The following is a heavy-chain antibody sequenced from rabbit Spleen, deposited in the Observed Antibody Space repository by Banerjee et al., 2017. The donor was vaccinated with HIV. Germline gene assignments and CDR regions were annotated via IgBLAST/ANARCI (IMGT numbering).Heavy chain of an antibody. D-gene: IGHD1-1*01. V-gene: IGHV1S40*01. J-gene: IGHJ4*01. Sequence: QSLEESGGGLVKPGASLTLTCKASGFSFNSGYDMCWVRQAPGKGLEWIACIYAVTGKAVYASWAKGRFTFSKTSSTTVTLRMTSLTAADRAAYFCARDLVGVIGWNFYLWGPGTLVTVS. CDR1: GFSFNSGYD. CDR2: IYAVTGKA. CDR3: ARDLVGVIGWNFYL.